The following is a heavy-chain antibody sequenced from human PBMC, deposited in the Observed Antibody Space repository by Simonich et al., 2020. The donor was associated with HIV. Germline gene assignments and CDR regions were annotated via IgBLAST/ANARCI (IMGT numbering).Heavy chain of an antibody. D-gene: IGHD2-2*01. V-gene: IGHV4-34*01. CDR1: GGSFSGYY. CDR2: INHSGST. J-gene: IGHJ4*02. CDR3: ARGFYQRLYYFDY. Sequence: QVQLQQWGAGLLKPSETLSPTCAVCGGSFSGYYWSWIPQPPGKGLEWIGEINHSGSTNYNPSLKRRVTISVDTSKNQFSLKLSSVTAADTAVYYCARGFYQRLYYFDYWGQGTLVTVSS.